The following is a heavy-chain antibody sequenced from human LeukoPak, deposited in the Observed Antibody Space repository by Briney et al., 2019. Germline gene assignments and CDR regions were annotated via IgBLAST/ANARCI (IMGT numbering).Heavy chain of an antibody. CDR1: GFTFSSYV. J-gene: IGHJ5*02. Sequence: GGTLRLSCAASGFTFSSYVMSWVRQAPGKGLEWVSTISGSGGSTYYADSVKGRFTISRDNSKNTLYLQMNSLRAEDTAVYYCAKGYGYCSSTSFYNWFDPWGQGTLVTVSS. CDR3: AKGYGYCSSTSFYNWFDP. D-gene: IGHD2-2*03. V-gene: IGHV3-23*01. CDR2: ISGSGGST.